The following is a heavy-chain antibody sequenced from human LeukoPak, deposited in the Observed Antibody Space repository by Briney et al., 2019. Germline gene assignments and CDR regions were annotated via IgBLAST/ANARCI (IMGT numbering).Heavy chain of an antibody. Sequence: GGSLRLSCAASGFTFSNYLMTWVRQAPGKGLEWVAHINQDGSEEHYMDSAKARFTISRDNAKNSLSLQMNSLRAEDTAVYYCVRDGGVSGYDLLDYWGQGTLVSVSS. D-gene: IGHD5-12*01. CDR2: INQDGSEE. V-gene: IGHV3-7*01. J-gene: IGHJ4*02. CDR3: VRDGGVSGYDLLDY. CDR1: GFTFSNYL.